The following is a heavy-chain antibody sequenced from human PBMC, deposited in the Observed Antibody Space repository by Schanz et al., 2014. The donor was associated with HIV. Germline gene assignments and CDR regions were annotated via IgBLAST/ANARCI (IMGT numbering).Heavy chain of an antibody. D-gene: IGHD3-3*01. Sequence: QVQLVQSGAEVKKPGSSVKVSCESSGGRFSSYAINWVRQAPGQGLEWMGGIVPIFGTPNYAQNFQGRVTITADKSTTTAYMELSGLRSDDTATYYCASDPSYYDFWSGYPRGYYYHGLDVWGQGTTVTVSS. V-gene: IGHV1-69*06. CDR3: ASDPSYYDFWSGYPRGYYYHGLDV. CDR2: IVPIFGTP. J-gene: IGHJ6*02. CDR1: GGRFSSYA.